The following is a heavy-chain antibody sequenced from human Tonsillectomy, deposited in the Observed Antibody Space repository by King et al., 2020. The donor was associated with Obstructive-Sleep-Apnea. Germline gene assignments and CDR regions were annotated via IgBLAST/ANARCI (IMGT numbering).Heavy chain of an antibody. CDR3: TRGYSY. CDR1: GFTFNNAW. CDR2: IKSKRDGGTT. D-gene: IGHD5-18*01. V-gene: IGHV3-15*01. Sequence: VQLVESGGGLVKPGGSLRLSCAASGFTFNNAWMSWVRQAPGKGLEWVGRIKSKRDGGTTDYAAPVKGRFTNSRDDSKNTLYLQMNSLKTEDTAIYYCTRGYSYWGQGTLVTVSS. J-gene: IGHJ4*02.